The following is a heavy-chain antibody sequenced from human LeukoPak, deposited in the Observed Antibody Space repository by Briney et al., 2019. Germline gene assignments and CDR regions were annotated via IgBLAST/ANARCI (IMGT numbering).Heavy chain of an antibody. CDR2: ISYDGDIQ. CDR1: GFTFNSFA. V-gene: IGHV3-30*18. D-gene: IGHD1-26*01. Sequence: GKSLRLSCAASGFTFNSFAMHWARQAPGKGLEWVAAISYDGDIQYYADSVKGRFTISRDNSKNTLYLQMNSLRADDTAVHYCAKDSRVVGATAFDYWGQGTLVTVSS. CDR3: AKDSRVVGATAFDY. J-gene: IGHJ4*02.